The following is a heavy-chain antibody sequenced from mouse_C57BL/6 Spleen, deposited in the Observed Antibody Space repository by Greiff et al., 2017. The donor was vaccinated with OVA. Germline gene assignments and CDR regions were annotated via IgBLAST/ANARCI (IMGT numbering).Heavy chain of an antibody. CDR3: TRGPRPSPYWYFDV. CDR1: GFTFSSYA. D-gene: IGHD2-10*02. Sequence: EVKLMESGEGLVKPGGSLKLSCAASGFTFSSYAMSWVRQTPEKRLEWVAYISSGGDYIYYADTVKGRFTISRDNARNTLYLQMSSLKSEDTAMYYCTRGPRPSPYWYFDVWGTGTTVTVSS. J-gene: IGHJ1*03. CDR2: ISSGGDYI. V-gene: IGHV5-9-1*02.